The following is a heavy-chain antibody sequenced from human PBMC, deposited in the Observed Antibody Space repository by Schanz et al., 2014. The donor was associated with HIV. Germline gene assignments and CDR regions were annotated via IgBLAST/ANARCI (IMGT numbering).Heavy chain of an antibody. J-gene: IGHJ4*02. D-gene: IGHD3-22*01. Sequence: EVQLVESGGGLVKPGRSLRLSCTTSGFTFSDYPVSWLRQAPGKGLEWVSSISESGGRTYYADSVNGRFTISRDNSKNTLYLQMTTLRIDDTAVYYCAKPEYDSRGSSQSHFDYWGQGVLVTVSS. CDR3: AKPEYDSRGSSQSHFDY. CDR1: GFTFSDYP. CDR2: ISESGGRT. V-gene: IGHV3-23*04.